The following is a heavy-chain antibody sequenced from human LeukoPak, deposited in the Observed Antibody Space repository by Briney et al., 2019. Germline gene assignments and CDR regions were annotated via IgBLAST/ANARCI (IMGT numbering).Heavy chain of an antibody. J-gene: IGHJ5*02. CDR2: IKSYPDGGTT. D-gene: IGHD2-21*02. V-gene: IGHV3-15*01. CDR3: STEGLAYCDGDCYS. Sequence: GGSLRLSCAASGFTFSNAWMTWVRQAPGKGLEWGGHIKSYPDGGTTDYAAPVKGRFTISRDDSKNTLYLQMNALKTEDTAVYYCSTEGLAYCDGDCYSWGQGTLVTVSS. CDR1: GFTFSNAW.